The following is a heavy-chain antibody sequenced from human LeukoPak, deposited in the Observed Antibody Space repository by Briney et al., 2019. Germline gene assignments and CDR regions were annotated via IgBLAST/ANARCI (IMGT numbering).Heavy chain of an antibody. CDR3: ARAPGSGYHFNFDH. D-gene: IGHD3-22*01. J-gene: IGHJ4*02. V-gene: IGHV3-48*04. CDR1: GFTFSSYS. CDR2: ISSSSSTI. Sequence: GSLRLSCAASGFTFSSYSMNWVRQAPGKGLEWVSYISSSSSTIYYADSVKGRFTISRDNAKNSPYMQMNSLRAEDTAVYYCARAPGSGYHFNFDHWDQGTLVTVSS.